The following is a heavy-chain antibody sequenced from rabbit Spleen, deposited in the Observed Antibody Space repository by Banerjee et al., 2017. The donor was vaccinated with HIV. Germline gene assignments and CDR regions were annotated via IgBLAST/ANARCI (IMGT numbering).Heavy chain of an antibody. D-gene: IGHD4-1*01. CDR1: GFDFSSDYM. CDR2: IFYGGNP. Sequence: QEQLVESGGGLVQPEGSLTLTCKASGFDFSSDYMSWVRQAPGKGLEWIGYIFYGGNPYYATWAKGRFTISKTSSTTVDLKMTSLTAADTATYFCARRIDWLGFNLWGQGTLGTVS. CDR3: ARRIDWLGFNL. J-gene: IGHJ4*01. V-gene: IGHV1S45*01.